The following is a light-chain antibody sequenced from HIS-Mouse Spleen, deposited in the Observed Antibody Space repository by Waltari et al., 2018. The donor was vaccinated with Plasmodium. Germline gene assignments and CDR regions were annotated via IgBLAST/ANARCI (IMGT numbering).Light chain of an antibody. Sequence: QSALTQPPSASGSPGQSVTISCTGTSSDVGGYHYVSWYQQHPGKAPNLMIYEVSKRPSGVPDRFSGSKSGNTASLTVSGLQAEDEADYYCSSYAGSNNFWVFGGGTKLTVL. CDR3: SSYAGSNNFWV. V-gene: IGLV2-8*01. CDR1: SSDVGGYHY. J-gene: IGLJ3*02. CDR2: EVS.